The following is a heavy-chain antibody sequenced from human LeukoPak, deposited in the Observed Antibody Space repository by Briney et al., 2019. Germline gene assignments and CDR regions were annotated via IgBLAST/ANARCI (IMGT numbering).Heavy chain of an antibody. Sequence: SETLSLTCAVYGGSFRGYYWSWIRQPPGKGLDWIGEINHSGSTNYNPSLKSRVTISVDTSKNQFSLKLSSVTAADTAVYYCARVVPAATWFDPWGQGTLVTVSS. J-gene: IGHJ5*02. D-gene: IGHD2-2*01. CDR1: GGSFRGYY. V-gene: IGHV4-34*01. CDR3: ARVVPAATWFDP. CDR2: INHSGST.